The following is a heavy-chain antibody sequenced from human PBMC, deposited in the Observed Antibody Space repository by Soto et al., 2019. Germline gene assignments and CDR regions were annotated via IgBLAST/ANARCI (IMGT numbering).Heavy chain of an antibody. CDR1: GFTFSDYY. V-gene: IGHV3-11*01. CDR2: IFIDGETV. J-gene: IGHJ1*01. D-gene: IGHD3-10*01. Sequence: QMQLVESGGGLVKPGGSLRVSCAASGFTFSDYYMGWIRQAPGKGLEWISYIFIDGETVYYADSVRGRFTVSRDNARNSLYLQMSSLRAEDTAVYFCATALNRGGHYQGSEHWGQGTLVTVSS. CDR3: ATALNRGGHYQGSEH.